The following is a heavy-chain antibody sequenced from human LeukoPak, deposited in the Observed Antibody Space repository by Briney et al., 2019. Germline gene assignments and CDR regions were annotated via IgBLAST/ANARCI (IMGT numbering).Heavy chain of an antibody. V-gene: IGHV3-53*01. CDR1: GFTVSSNY. Sequence: PGGSLRLSCAASGFTVSSNYMSWVRQAPGKGPEWVSVIYSGGSTYYADSVKGRFTISRDNSKNTLYLQMNSLRAEDTAVYYCARGPVYSSSWNWFDPWGQGTLVTVSS. CDR2: IYSGGST. D-gene: IGHD6-13*01. CDR3: ARGPVYSSSWNWFDP. J-gene: IGHJ5*02.